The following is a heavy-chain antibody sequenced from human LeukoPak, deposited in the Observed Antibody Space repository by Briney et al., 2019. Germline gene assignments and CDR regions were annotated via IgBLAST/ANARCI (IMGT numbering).Heavy chain of an antibody. CDR2: ISYDGSNK. D-gene: IGHD3-22*01. J-gene: IGHJ1*01. Sequence: PGGSLRLSCAASGFTFSRYGMHWVRQAPGKGLEWVAVISYDGSNKYYADSVKGRFTISRDNSKNTLYLQMNSLRAEDTAVYYCARGEWLLVTLIYFQHWGQGTLVTVSS. CDR1: GFTFSRYG. CDR3: ARGEWLLVTLIYFQH. V-gene: IGHV3-30*03.